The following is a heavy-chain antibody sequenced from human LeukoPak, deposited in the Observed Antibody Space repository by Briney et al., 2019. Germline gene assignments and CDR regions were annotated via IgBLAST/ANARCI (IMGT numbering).Heavy chain of an antibody. CDR3: ARGPHSAYYYYYYGMDV. V-gene: IGHV4-34*01. Sequence: KPSETLSLTCAVYGGSFSGYYWSWIRQPPGKGPEWIGEINHSGSTNYNPSLKSRVTISVDTSKNQFSLKLSSVTAADTAVYYCARGPHSAYYYYYYGMDVWGQGTTVTVSS. CDR1: GGSFSGYY. J-gene: IGHJ6*02. CDR2: INHSGST.